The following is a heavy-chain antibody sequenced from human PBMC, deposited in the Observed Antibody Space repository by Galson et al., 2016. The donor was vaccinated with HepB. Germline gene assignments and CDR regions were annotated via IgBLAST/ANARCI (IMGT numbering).Heavy chain of an antibody. J-gene: IGHJ6*02. V-gene: IGHV3-30*03. CDR1: GFSLSNYG. CDR3: ARPRGTSYYYYGMDV. Sequence: SLRLSCAASGFSLSNYGMHWVRQAPGKGLEWVAVVSDDGTNKYYADSVKGRFTISKDNSKNTLYLQINSLRGEDTAVYYCARPRGTSYYYYGMDVWGQGTQVTVSS. CDR2: VSDDGTNK. D-gene: IGHD3-16*01.